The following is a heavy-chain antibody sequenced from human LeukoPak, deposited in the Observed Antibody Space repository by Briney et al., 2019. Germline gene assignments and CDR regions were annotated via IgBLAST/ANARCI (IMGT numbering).Heavy chain of an antibody. D-gene: IGHD3-3*01. CDR2: IKYDGSAT. Sequence: GGSLRLSCAASGFTFSNYWMHWIRQVPGRGLVWVSHIKYDGSATNYADSVKGRFTISRDNAKNTLYLQMNSLRAEDTAVYYCVSGSLQSGYNFDYWGQGALVTVSS. CDR1: GFTFSNYW. V-gene: IGHV3-74*01. J-gene: IGHJ4*02. CDR3: VSGSLQSGYNFDY.